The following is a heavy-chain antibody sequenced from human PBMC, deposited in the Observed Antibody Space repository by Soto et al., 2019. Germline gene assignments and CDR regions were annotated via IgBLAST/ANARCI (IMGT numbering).Heavy chain of an antibody. CDR1: GFTFSSYA. CDR2: ISYDGSNK. V-gene: IGHV3-30-3*01. Sequence: GGSLRLSCAASGFTFSSYAMHWVCQAPGKGLEWVAVISYDGSNKYYADSVKGRFTISRDNSKNTLYLQMNSLRAEDTAVYYCARDSSSSWYIGMDVWGKGTTVTVSS. CDR3: ARDSSSSWYIGMDV. D-gene: IGHD6-13*01. J-gene: IGHJ6*04.